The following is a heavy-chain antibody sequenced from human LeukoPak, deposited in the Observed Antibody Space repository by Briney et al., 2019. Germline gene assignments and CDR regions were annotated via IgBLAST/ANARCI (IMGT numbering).Heavy chain of an antibody. J-gene: IGHJ4*02. CDR3: ATSSRASSGYSSL. Sequence: GGSLRLSCAASGFTFSSHAMSWVRQAPGKGPEWVSAISGSGGSTYYADSVKGRFTISGDNSKNTLYLQMNSLRAEDTAVYYCATSSRASSGYSSLWGQGTLVTVSS. CDR1: GFTFSSHA. CDR2: ISGSGGST. V-gene: IGHV3-23*01. D-gene: IGHD3-22*01.